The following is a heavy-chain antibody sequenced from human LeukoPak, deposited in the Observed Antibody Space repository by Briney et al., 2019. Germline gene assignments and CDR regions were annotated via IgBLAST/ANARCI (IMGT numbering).Heavy chain of an antibody. CDR3: ARERTIFGVVAPYYMDV. CDR1: GFTFSSYA. V-gene: IGHV3-30-3*01. J-gene: IGHJ6*03. CDR2: ISYDGSNK. Sequence: GGSLRLSCAASGFTFSSYAMHWVRQAPGKGLEWVAVISYDGSNKYYADSVKGRFTISRDNSKNTLYLQMNSLRAEDTAVYYCARERTIFGVVAPYYMDVWGKGTTVTVSS. D-gene: IGHD3-3*01.